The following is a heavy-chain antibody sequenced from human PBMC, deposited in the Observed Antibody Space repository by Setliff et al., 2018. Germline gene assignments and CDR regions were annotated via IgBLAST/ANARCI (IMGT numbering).Heavy chain of an antibody. CDR3: ARYNSSAACFDL. V-gene: IGHV4-61*02. CDR2: IFPTGTT. J-gene: IGHJ5*02. D-gene: IGHD1-20*01. Sequence: SETLSLTCTVSGDSITSGSVYGSWIRQPAGKGLEWIGRIFPTGTTNYNPDLKSRVTMSVDTSKKRFSLMLRSVTAADTAIYYCARYNSSAACFDLWGPGTLVTVSS. CDR1: GDSITSGSVY.